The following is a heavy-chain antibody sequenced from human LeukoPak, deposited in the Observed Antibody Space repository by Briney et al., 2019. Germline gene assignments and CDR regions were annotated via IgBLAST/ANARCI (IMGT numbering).Heavy chain of an antibody. CDR3: ATCSGGSCFTFDI. CDR1: GGSISSDY. D-gene: IGHD2-15*01. V-gene: IGHV4-59*01. Sequence: PSETLSLTCTASGGSISSDYWSWIRQPPGKGLEWIGYTYYSGSTNYNPSLKSRVTISVDTSKNQFSLKLSPVTAADTAVYYCATCSGGSCFTFDIWGQGTMVTVSS. J-gene: IGHJ3*02. CDR2: TYYSGST.